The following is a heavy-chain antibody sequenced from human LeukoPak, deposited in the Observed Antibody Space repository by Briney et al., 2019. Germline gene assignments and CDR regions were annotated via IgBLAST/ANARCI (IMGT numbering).Heavy chain of an antibody. V-gene: IGHV4-38-2*01. D-gene: IGHD5-18*01. CDR2: IYPSGIT. Sequence: PSETQSLPCAVSGYSISNGYDWGWIRQPPGKGLEWIGSIYPSGITYYNPSLKSRVTISIDTSKNQFSLRLTSVTAADTAVYYCTRGRRGGYKFAAIVYSGPRVLGTASS. CDR3: TRGRRGGYKFAAIVY. CDR1: GYSISNGYD. J-gene: IGHJ4*02.